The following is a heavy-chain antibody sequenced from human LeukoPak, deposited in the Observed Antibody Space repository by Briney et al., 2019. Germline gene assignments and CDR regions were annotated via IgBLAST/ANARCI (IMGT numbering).Heavy chain of an antibody. CDR3: ARHVAMATIGDWFDP. D-gene: IGHD5-24*01. CDR2: TYYSGST. CDR1: GSSISIGGYY. Sequence: SQTLSLTCTVSGSSISIGGYYWSWIRQHPWKGLEWIGYTYYSGSTYYNPSLKSRITISVDTSKRQFSLKLSSVTAADTAVYYCARHVAMATIGDWFDPWGQGTLVTVSS. V-gene: IGHV4-31*03. J-gene: IGHJ5*02.